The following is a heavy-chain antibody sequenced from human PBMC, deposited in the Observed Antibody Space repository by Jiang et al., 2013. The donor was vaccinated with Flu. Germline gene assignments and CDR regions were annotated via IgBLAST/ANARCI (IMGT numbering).Heavy chain of an antibody. Sequence: SGAEVKKPGASVKVSCKASGYTFTSYGISWVRQAPGQGLEWMGWISAYNGNTNYAQKLQGRVTMTTDTSTSTAYMELRSLRSDDTAVYYCARVSPQDDYGDYGDYWGQGTLVTVSS. D-gene: IGHD4-17*01. CDR3: ARVSPQDDYGDYGDY. CDR1: GYTFTSYG. CDR2: ISAYNGNT. J-gene: IGHJ4*02. V-gene: IGHV1-18*01.